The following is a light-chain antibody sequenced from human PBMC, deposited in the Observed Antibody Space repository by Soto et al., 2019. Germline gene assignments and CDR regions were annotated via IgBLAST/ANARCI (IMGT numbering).Light chain of an antibody. CDR1: QSVSSSY. Sequence: EIVLTQSPGTLSLSPGERATLSCRASQSVSSSYLAWYQQKPGQAPRLLIYGASSRATGIPDRFSGSGSGTDYTLTTSRREPEEEAVNYSQHKGAFGQGTKLEIK. V-gene: IGKV3-20*01. J-gene: IGKJ2*01. CDR3: QHKGA. CDR2: GAS.